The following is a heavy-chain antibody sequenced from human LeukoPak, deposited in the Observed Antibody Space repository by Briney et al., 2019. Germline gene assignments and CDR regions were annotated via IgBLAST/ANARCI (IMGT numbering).Heavy chain of an antibody. CDR3: ARVRDIVVVPAARMDAFDI. J-gene: IGHJ3*02. Sequence: GRSLRLSCAASGFTFSSYAMHWVRQAPGKGLEWVAVISYDGSNKYYADSVKGRFTISRDNSKNTLYLQMNSLRAEDTAVYYCARVRDIVVVPAARMDAFDIWGQGTMVTVSS. V-gene: IGHV3-30-3*01. CDR2: ISYDGSNK. CDR1: GFTFSSYA. D-gene: IGHD2-2*01.